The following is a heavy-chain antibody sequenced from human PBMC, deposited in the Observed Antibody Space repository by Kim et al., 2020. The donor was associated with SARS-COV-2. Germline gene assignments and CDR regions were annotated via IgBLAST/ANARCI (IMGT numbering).Heavy chain of an antibody. CDR2: GRGGNT. J-gene: IGHJ4*02. Sequence: GRGGNTYYADSVKGRFTISRDNSKNTLYLQMNSLRAEDTAVYYCAKEPRYWGQGTLVTVSS. CDR3: AKEPRY. V-gene: IGHV3-23*01.